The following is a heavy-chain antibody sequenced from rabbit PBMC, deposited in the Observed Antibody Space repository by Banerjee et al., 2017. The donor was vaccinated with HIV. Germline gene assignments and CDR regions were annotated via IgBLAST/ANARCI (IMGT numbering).Heavy chain of an antibody. D-gene: IGHD8-1*01. V-gene: IGHV1S45*01. CDR1: GFTLSSSYY. CDR2: IYVGSSGST. Sequence: QEQLVESGGGLVQPEGSLTLTCTASGFTLSSSYYMCWVRQAPGKGLEWIACIYVGSSGSTYYASWAKGRFTISKTSSTTVTLQMTSLTAADTATYFCASSAGSDYYPYYFDLWGQGTLVTVS. CDR3: ASSAGSDYYPYYFDL. J-gene: IGHJ4*01.